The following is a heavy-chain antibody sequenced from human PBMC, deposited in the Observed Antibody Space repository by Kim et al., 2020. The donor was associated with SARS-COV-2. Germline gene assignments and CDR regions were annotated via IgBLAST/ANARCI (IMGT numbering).Heavy chain of an antibody. CDR2: TYYRSKWYN. V-gene: IGHV6-1*01. J-gene: IGHJ2*01. D-gene: IGHD2-2*02. CDR1: GDSVSSNSTA. Sequence: SQTLSLTCAISGDSVSSNSTAWSWIRQSPSRGLEWLGRTYYRSKWYNDYALSVKSRVTINPDTSKNQFSLQLTSVTPEDTAVYYCARGLVPGAIYWYFDLWGRGTLVTVSS. CDR3: ARGLVPGAIYWYFDL.